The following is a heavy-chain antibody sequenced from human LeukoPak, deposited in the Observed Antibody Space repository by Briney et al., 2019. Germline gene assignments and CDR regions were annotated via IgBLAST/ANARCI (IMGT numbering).Heavy chain of an antibody. D-gene: IGHD5-18*01. V-gene: IGHV3-9*01. CDR1: GFSFDDYA. CDR3: ARDRWGYSYGGY. Sequence: GGSLRLSCAASGFSFDDYAMYWVRQAPGKGLEWVSGISYNSGDIGYADSVKGRFTISRDNAKNSLFLQMNSLRAEDTAVYYCARDRWGYSYGGYWGQGTLVTVSS. CDR2: ISYNSGDI. J-gene: IGHJ4*02.